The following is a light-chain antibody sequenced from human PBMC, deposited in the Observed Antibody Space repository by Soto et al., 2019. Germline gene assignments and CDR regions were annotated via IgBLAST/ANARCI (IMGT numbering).Light chain of an antibody. Sequence: QSALTQPASVSGSPGQSITLSCTGTSSDVGSYNYVSWYQQHPGKAPKLMIHDVSYRPSGVSNRFSGSKSGNTASLTISGLQAEDEADYYCSSYAGSFYVFGNGTKVTVL. J-gene: IGLJ1*01. CDR2: DVS. CDR3: SSYAGSFYV. CDR1: SSDVGSYNY. V-gene: IGLV2-14*03.